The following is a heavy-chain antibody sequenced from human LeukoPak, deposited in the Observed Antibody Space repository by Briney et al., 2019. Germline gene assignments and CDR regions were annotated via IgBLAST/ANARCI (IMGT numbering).Heavy chain of an antibody. CDR3: ARGIWTSHIVGYYFDS. D-gene: IGHD2-21*01. CDR1: GYTFTGYY. V-gene: IGHV1-3*03. J-gene: IGHJ4*02. CDR2: INAGNANT. Sequence: ASVKVSCKASGYTFTGYYMHWVRQAPGQGLEWMGWINAGNANTKYSQEFQGRVTITRDTSASTAYMELSSLRSEDMAVYYCARGIWTSHIVGYYFDSWGQGTLVTVSS.